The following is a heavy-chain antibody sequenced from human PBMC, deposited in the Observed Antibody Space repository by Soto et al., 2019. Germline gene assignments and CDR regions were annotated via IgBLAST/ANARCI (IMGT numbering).Heavy chain of an antibody. D-gene: IGHD2-2*01. CDR3: AKDNCISTSCYRLYNWFDP. CDR1: GFTLSSYG. CDR2: ISHDGSNK. J-gene: IGHJ5*02. Sequence: PGGSLRLSCAASGFTLSSYGIHWVRQAPGKGLEWVAVISHDGSNKYYGDSVKGRFTISRDNSKNTLYLQMNSLRAEDTAVYYCAKDNCISTSCYRLYNWFDPWGQGTLVTV. V-gene: IGHV3-30*18.